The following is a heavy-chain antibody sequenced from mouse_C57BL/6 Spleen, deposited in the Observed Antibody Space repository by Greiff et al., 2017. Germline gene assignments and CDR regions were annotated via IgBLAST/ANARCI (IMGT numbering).Heavy chain of an antibody. J-gene: IGHJ3*01. CDR1: GYAFSSYW. CDR2: IYPGDGDT. V-gene: IGHV1-80*01. Sequence: VQLQESGAELVKPGASVKISCKASGYAFSSYWMNWVKQRPGKGLAWIGQIYPGDGDTNYNGKFKGKATLTADKSSSTAYMQLSSLTSEDSAVYFCARERNYDYDGAWFAYWGQGTLVTVSA. CDR3: ARERNYDYDGAWFAY. D-gene: IGHD2-4*01.